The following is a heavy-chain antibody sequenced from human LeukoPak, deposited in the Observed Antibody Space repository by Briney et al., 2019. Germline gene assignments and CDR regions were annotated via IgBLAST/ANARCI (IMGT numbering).Heavy chain of an antibody. Sequence: GGSLRLSCAASGFTFSSYAMSWVRQAPGKGLEWVSAISGSGGSTYYADSVKGRFTISRDNAKNSLYLQINSLRVEDTAVYYCARDRGNDYFDSWGQGTLVTVSS. CDR3: ARDRGNDYFDS. V-gene: IGHV3-23*01. CDR1: GFTFSSYA. J-gene: IGHJ4*02. CDR2: ISGSGGST.